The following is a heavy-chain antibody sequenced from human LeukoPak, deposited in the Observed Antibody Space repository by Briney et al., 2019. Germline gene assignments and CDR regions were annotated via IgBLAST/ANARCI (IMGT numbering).Heavy chain of an antibody. CDR2: ISSSGSTI. CDR1: GFTFSDYY. J-gene: IGHJ6*03. CDR3: ARLHPAYGSGSPVWAYYYMDV. V-gene: IGHV3-11*04. Sequence: PGGSLRLSCAASGFTFSDYYMSWIRQAPGKGLEWVSYISSSGSTIYYADSVKGRFTTSRDNAKSSLYLQMNSLRAEDTAVYYCARLHPAYGSGSPVWAYYYMDVWGKGTTVTVSS. D-gene: IGHD3-10*01.